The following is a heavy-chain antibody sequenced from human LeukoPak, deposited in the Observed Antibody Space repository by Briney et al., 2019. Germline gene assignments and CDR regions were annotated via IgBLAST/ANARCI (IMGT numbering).Heavy chain of an antibody. V-gene: IGHV3-23*01. D-gene: IGHD4-17*01. Sequence: GGSLRLSCTASGFTFSSYAMSWVRQAPGKGLEWVSAISGHGGSTYYADSVKGRFTISRDNSKNTLYLQMNSLRAEDTAVYYCARDDYGETFDYWGQGTLVTVSS. CDR1: GFTFSSYA. CDR2: ISGHGGST. CDR3: ARDDYGETFDY. J-gene: IGHJ4*02.